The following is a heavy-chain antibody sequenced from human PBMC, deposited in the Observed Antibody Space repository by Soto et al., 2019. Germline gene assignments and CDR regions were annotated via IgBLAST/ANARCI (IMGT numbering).Heavy chain of an antibody. CDR2: ISAYNGNT. Sequence: QVQLVQSGAEVKKPGASVKVSCKASGYTFTSYGISWVRQAPGQGLEWMGWISAYNGNTNYAQKLQGRVTMTTDTSKSTAYMELRSLRSDDTAVYYCARRGGGQSYYYYGMDVWGQGTTVTVSS. CDR3: ARRGGGQSYYYYGMDV. CDR1: GYTFTSYG. J-gene: IGHJ6*02. D-gene: IGHD3-16*01. V-gene: IGHV1-18*01.